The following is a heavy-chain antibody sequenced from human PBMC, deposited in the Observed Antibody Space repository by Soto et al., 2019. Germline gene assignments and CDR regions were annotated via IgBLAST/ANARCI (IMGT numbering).Heavy chain of an antibody. CDR2: LYNSGNT. J-gene: IGHJ6*02. D-gene: IGHD6-25*01. CDR1: GGSVSSYY. Sequence: SETLSLTCTVSGGSVSSYYWSWVRQPAGKGLEWIGRLYNSGNTNYNPSLKSRVIMSAEMSKNQFSLKLSSVTAADTAVYYCARDGSDSYGLDVWGQGTTVTVPS. V-gene: IGHV4-4*07. CDR3: ARDGSDSYGLDV.